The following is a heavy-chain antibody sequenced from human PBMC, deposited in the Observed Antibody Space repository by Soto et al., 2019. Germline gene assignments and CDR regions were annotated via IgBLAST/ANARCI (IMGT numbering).Heavy chain of an antibody. D-gene: IGHD3-10*01. CDR2: IVPVFGRV. V-gene: IGHV1-69*06. J-gene: IGHJ4*02. CDR3: AGVASGSTWDYFDY. CDR1: GDTFTKYA. Sequence: QVHLVQSGAEVRKPGSSVRVSCKASGDTFTKYAISWLRQAPGQALEWMGGIVPVFGRVTYAQRFQDRVSIIADKSTATSYLELTSLTADDTAVYYCAGVASGSTWDYFDYWGQGTLVTVSS.